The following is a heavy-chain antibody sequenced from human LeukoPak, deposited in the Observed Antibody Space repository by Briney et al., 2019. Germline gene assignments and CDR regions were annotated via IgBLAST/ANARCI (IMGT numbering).Heavy chain of an antibody. CDR3: ARLTCSGSSCSVGGGFDV. D-gene: IGHD3-3*01. Sequence: SETLSLTCSVSGDSMSSGGYLWTWIRQHPEKGLEWIAYIFHNGGAYASPSLQSRLDISIDTSRKTFSLKMSSVTAADTAIYYCARLTCSGSSCSVGGGFDVWGQGTVVTVS. CDR1: GDSMSSGGYL. V-gene: IGHV4-31*03. J-gene: IGHJ3*01. CDR2: IFHNGGA.